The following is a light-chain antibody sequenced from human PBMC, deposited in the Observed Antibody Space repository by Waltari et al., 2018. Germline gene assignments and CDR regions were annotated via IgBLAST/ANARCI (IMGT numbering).Light chain of an antibody. CDR2: GAS. Sequence: EVVMTQSPATLSVSPGERATLPCRASQSVSSFLAWYQQKPGQAPRLLIYGASTRATGIPARFSGSGSGTEFTLTISSLQSEDFAVYYCQQYNDWPPLTFGGGTKVEIK. J-gene: IGKJ4*01. V-gene: IGKV3-15*01. CDR3: QQYNDWPPLT. CDR1: QSVSSF.